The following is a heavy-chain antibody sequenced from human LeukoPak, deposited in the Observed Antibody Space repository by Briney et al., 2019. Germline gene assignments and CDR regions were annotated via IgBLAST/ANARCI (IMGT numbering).Heavy chain of an antibody. V-gene: IGHV3-23*01. Sequence: LSXAASXXTFSSYAMSWVRQAPGKGLEWVSAISGSGGSTYYADSVKGRFTISRDNSKNTLYLQMNSLRAEDTAVYYCAKDRMQWLDWGQGTLVTVSS. CDR1: XXTFSSYA. D-gene: IGHD6-19*01. CDR2: ISGSGGST. CDR3: AKDRMQWLD. J-gene: IGHJ4*02.